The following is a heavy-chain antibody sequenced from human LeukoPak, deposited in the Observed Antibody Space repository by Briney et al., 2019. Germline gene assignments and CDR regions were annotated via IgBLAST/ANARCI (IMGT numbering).Heavy chain of an antibody. D-gene: IGHD3-22*01. CDR3: ARSDSSGYSSSYYFDY. CDR2: IYSGGST. CDR1: GFAVSRNY. J-gene: IGHJ4*02. V-gene: IGHV3-66*01. Sequence: PGGSLRLSCAASGFAVSRNYMSWARQAPGKGLEWVSVIYSGGSTYYPDSVKGRFTISRDNSKTTLYLQMNSLRAEDPAVYYCARSDSSGYSSSYYFDYWGQGTLVTVSS.